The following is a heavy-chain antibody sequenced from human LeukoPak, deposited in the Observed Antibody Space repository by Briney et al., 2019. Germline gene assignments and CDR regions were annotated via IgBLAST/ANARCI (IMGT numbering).Heavy chain of an antibody. CDR2: ISYSGST. CDR3: ARHLYESRGQTSFDY. V-gene: IGHV4-59*08. D-gene: IGHD3-22*01. J-gene: IGHJ4*02. CDR1: GGSISSSY. Sequence: PSETLSLTCTVSGGSISSSYWSWIRQPPGKGLEWIGYISYSGSTNYNPSLKSRVTISVDTSQNQFSLKLSSVTAADTAMYYCARHLYESRGQTSFDYWGQGTLVTVSS.